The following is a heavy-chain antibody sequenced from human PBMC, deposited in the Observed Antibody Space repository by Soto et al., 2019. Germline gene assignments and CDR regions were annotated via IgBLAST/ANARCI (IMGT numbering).Heavy chain of an antibody. Sequence: ASVKVSCKASGFTLNDFGVSWVRQAPGQGLEWMGWISGYDGNTNFAQKYEGRVTMTIDSSTSTAYMELRNLRSDDTAMYYCAREKWFGQTPFDSWGQGTLVTASS. CDR3: AREKWFGQTPFDS. D-gene: IGHD3-10*01. CDR1: GFTLNDFG. CDR2: ISGYDGNT. J-gene: IGHJ4*02. V-gene: IGHV1-18*01.